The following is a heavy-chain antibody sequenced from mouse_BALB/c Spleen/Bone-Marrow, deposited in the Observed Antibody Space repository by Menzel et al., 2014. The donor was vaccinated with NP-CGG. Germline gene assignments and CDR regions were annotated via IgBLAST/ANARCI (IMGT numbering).Heavy chain of an antibody. Sequence: VQLVESGAELVRPGTSVKVSCKASGYAFTNYWIEWVKQRPGQGLEWIGVINPGSGGAKYNEKFKAEVTLTADKSSSTAYMQLSSLTSDDSAVYFCARDGSWVPYWGQGTPVTVSA. V-gene: IGHV1-54*01. CDR3: ARDGSWVPY. CDR1: GYAFTNYW. D-gene: IGHD2-3*01. CDR2: INPGSGGA. J-gene: IGHJ3*01.